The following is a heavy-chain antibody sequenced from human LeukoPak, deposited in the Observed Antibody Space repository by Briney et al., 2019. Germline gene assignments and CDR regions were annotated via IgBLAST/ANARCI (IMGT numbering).Heavy chain of an antibody. Sequence: GGSLRLSCAASGFTFSNAWMSWVRQAPGKGLEWVGGFRSKTDGGTIDYAAPVKGRFTISRDDSRNTLYLQMNSLKTEDTAVYYCTTVIMGAPKDDYWGQGTLVTVSS. V-gene: IGHV3-15*05. CDR1: GFTFSNAW. D-gene: IGHD1-26*01. CDR3: TTVIMGAPKDDY. J-gene: IGHJ4*02. CDR2: FRSKTDGGTI.